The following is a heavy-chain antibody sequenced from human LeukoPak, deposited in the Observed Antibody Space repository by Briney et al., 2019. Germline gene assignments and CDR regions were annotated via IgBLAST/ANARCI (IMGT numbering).Heavy chain of an antibody. CDR3: ARDPITEWDLVYYHNYNHV. Sequence: GASVKVFCNASGYSFTSYGLDWVRQAPGQGLEWMGWISAYTGKTFYAEKFQGRVTVTRDTSTITAYMEQRSLGSGDTAVYYYARDPITEWDLVYYHNYNHVWGTGTSVTISS. CDR2: ISAYTGKT. V-gene: IGHV1-18*01. CDR1: GYSFTSYG. J-gene: IGHJ6*03. D-gene: IGHD1-26*01.